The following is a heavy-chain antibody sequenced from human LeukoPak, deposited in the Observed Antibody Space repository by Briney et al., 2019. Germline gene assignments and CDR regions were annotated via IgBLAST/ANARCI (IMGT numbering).Heavy chain of an antibody. CDR3: ARQGPGGYYDSSGYYVLYWYFDL. Sequence: PSGTLSLTCAVSGGSISSNNWWSWIRQPPGKGLEWIGEIYHSGSTNYNPSLKSRVNISVDKSKSQFSLKLNSVTAADTAVYYFARQGPGGYYDSSGYYVLYWYFDLWGRGTLVTVSS. CDR2: IYHSGST. D-gene: IGHD3-22*01. CDR1: GGSISSNNW. J-gene: IGHJ2*01. V-gene: IGHV4-4*02.